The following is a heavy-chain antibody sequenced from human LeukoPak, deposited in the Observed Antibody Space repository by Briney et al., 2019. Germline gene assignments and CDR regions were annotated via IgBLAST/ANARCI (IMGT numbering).Heavy chain of an antibody. CDR1: GYTFTCYY. J-gene: IGHJ3*02. Sequence: ASVKVSCKASGYTFTCYYMHWVRQAPGQGLEWMGWINPNSGGTNYAQKFQGRVTMSRDTSISTAYMELSRLRSDDTAVYYCARDSVLRYFDWLSHDAFDIWGQGTMVTVSS. CDR3: ARDSVLRYFDWLSHDAFDI. CDR2: INPNSGGT. V-gene: IGHV1-2*02. D-gene: IGHD3-9*01.